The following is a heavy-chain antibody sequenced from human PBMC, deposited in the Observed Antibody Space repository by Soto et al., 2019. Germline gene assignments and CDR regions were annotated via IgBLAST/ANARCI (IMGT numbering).Heavy chain of an antibody. CDR2: IIXXFGSA. D-gene: IGHD3-22*01. Sequence: QVQLVQSGAEVKKPGSSVKVSCKASGGTFSSYAISWVRQAPGQGLEWMGXIIXXFGSANYAQKFQGRVTITADESTSTAYMDLSSLRSEDTAVYYCARDLKRYYDSSGYGYYYYGMDVWGQGTTVTVSS. CDR1: GGTFSSYA. CDR3: ARDLKRYYDSSGYGYYYYGMDV. V-gene: IGHV1-69*01. J-gene: IGHJ6*02.